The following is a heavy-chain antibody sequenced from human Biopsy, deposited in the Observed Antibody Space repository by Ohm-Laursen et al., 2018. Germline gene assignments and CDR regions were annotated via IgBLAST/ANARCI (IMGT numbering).Heavy chain of an antibody. CDR3: ARRRGADFDY. V-gene: IGHV1-69*01. Sequence: SSVKVSCKASGGSFNSLDLSWVRQAPGQGLEWLGGIIPFSGTINYAQAFRGRVAITADESMSTVYLDLSSLRSEDTATYYCARRRGADFDYWGQGTLVTVSS. D-gene: IGHD3-16*01. J-gene: IGHJ4*02. CDR2: IIPFSGTI. CDR1: GGSFNSLD.